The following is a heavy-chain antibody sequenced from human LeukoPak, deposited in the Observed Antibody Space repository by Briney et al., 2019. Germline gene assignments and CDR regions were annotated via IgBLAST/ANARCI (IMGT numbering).Heavy chain of an antibody. D-gene: IGHD6-19*01. Sequence: GGSLRLSCAASGFTFSSYSMKWVRQAPGKGLEWVSSISSGSTYIYYGDSVKGRFTISRDNAKNSLYLQMSSLRAEDTAVNYCGRGPTLIGVAGTWPLDYWGQGTLVTVSS. CDR3: GRGPTLIGVAGTWPLDY. CDR2: ISSGSTYI. V-gene: IGHV3-21*01. CDR1: GFTFSSYS. J-gene: IGHJ4*02.